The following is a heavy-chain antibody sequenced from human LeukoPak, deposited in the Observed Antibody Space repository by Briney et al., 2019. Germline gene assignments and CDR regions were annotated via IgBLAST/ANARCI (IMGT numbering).Heavy chain of an antibody. V-gene: IGHV4-34*01. CDR3: ARRRRPDIVVVPAAIDGYYYYYYGMDV. J-gene: IGHJ6*02. D-gene: IGHD2-2*01. CDR1: GGSFSGYY. CDR2: INHSGST. Sequence: PSETLSLTCAVYGGSFSGYYWSWIRQPPGKGLEWIGEINHSGSTNYNPSLKSRVTISVDTSKNQFSLKLSSVTAADTAVYYCARRRRPDIVVVPAAIDGYYYYYYGMDVWGQRTPVTVSS.